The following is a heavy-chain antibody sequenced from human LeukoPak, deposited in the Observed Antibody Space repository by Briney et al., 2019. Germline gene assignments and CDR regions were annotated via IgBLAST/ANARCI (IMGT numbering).Heavy chain of an antibody. Sequence: PGGSLRLSCVASGFTFSNYWMTWVRQAPGKGLEWVANIKEDGSEKNYADFVKGRFTISRDNAKNSLYLQMNSLRGEDTAVYYCARARYSDFWGQGTLVTVSS. V-gene: IGHV3-7*01. CDR3: ARARYSDF. CDR2: IKEDGSEK. CDR1: GFTFSNYW. J-gene: IGHJ4*02.